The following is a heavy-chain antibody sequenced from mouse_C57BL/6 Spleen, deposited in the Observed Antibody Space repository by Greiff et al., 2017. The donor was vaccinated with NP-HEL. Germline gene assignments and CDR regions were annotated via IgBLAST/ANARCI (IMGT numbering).Heavy chain of an antibody. CDR2: VAPNSDGT. V-gene: IGHV1-72*01. CDR3: ARSRPYYYAMDY. Sequence: QVQLQQPGAVLVKPGASVSLSCKASGYTFTSYWMHWVKQRPGRGLEWFGRVAPNSDGTKYNEKFKSKATLTVDKPSSTAYMQLSSLTSEDSAVYYCARSRPYYYAMDYWGQGTSVTVSS. D-gene: IGHD1-1*01. CDR1: GYTFTSYW. J-gene: IGHJ4*01.